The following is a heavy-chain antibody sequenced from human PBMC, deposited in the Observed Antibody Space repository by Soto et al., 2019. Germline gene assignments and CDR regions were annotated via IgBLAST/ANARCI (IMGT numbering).Heavy chain of an antibody. D-gene: IGHD3-10*01. V-gene: IGHV1-18*04. CDR3: ARDPPWGSGTYGRGGMDV. Sequence: VQLVQSETEVKKPGASVKVSCKASGYSFSSYGISWVRQAPGQGLEWMGWISVYSGDTKYTQKLQGRVTMTTDTSTSTAYMDLRSLRFGDTAVYYCARDPPWGSGTYGRGGMDVWGQGTTVIVSS. CDR2: ISVYSGDT. J-gene: IGHJ6*02. CDR1: GYSFSSYG.